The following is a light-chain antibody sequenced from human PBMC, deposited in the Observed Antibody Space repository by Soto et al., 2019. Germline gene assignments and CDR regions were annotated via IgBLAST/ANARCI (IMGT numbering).Light chain of an antibody. CDR2: EDD. CDR3: QSYDSNNVV. CDR1: SGNIASNY. J-gene: IGLJ2*01. V-gene: IGLV6-57*04. Sequence: NFMLTQPHSVSESPGKTVTISCTRSSGNIASNYVRWHQQRPGSAPITVIYEDDQRPSGVPDRFSGSIDRSSNSASLTVSGLETEDEADYYCQSYDSNNVVFGGGTQLTVL.